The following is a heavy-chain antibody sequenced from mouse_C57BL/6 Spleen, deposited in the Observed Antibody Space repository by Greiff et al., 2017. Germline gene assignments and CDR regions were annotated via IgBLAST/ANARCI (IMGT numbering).Heavy chain of an antibody. D-gene: IGHD2-4*01. CDR1: GYTFTNYW. V-gene: IGHV1-63*01. J-gene: IGHJ4*01. CDR3: ARGGSYYDYRYAMDY. CDR2: IYPGGGYT. Sequence: QVQLKQSGAELVRPGTSVKMSCKASGYTFTNYWIGWAKQRPGHGLEWIGDIYPGGGYTNYNEKFKGKATLTADKSSSTAYMQFSSLTSEDSAIYYCARGGSYYDYRYAMDYWGQGTSVTVSS.